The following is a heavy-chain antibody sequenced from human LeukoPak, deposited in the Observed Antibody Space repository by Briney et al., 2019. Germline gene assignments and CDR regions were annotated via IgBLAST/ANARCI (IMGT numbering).Heavy chain of an antibody. J-gene: IGHJ5*02. D-gene: IGHD2-15*01. Sequence: PGGSLRLSCAASGFTFSSNAMSWVRQAPGKGLEWVSGTSGSGGATYYADSVKGRFTISRDNSRNTLYLQMNSLRDEDTAVYYCAKGGSASHNWFDPWGQGTLVTVSS. CDR1: GFTFSSNA. V-gene: IGHV3-23*01. CDR2: TSGSGGAT. CDR3: AKGGSASHNWFDP.